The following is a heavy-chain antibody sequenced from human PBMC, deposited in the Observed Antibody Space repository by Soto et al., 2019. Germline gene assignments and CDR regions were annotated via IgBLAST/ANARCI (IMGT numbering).Heavy chain of an antibody. D-gene: IGHD4-17*01. V-gene: IGHV4-31*03. CDR3: ARAPNDYGDDDLDYGMDV. J-gene: IGHJ6*02. CDR2: IYYSGST. CDR1: GASIYSGDYY. Sequence: PSETLSLTCTVSGASIYSGDYYWTWIRQHPGKGLEWIGSIYYSGSTYYSPSLKSRVTISRDTSKNQFSLKLTSVTAADTAVYYCARAPNDYGDDDLDYGMDVWGQGTTVPVSS.